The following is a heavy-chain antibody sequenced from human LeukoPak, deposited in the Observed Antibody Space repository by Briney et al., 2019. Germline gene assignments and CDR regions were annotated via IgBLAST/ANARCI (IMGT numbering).Heavy chain of an antibody. CDR3: AMSSGGSCYLNYFDY. D-gene: IGHD2-15*01. J-gene: IGHJ4*02. V-gene: IGHV5-51*01. CDR2: IYPSDPET. CDR1: GYSFTSYW. Sequence: GESLKISCKGSGYSFTSYWIGWVRQMPGKGLEWMGIIYPSDPETRYSPSFQGQVTISADMSISIAFLQWSSLKASDTAMYYCAMSSGGSCYLNYFDYWGQGTLVTVSS.